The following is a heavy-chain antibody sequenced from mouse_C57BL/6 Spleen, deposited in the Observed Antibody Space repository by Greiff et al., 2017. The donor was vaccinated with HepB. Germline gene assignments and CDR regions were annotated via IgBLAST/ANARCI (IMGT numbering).Heavy chain of an antibody. V-gene: IGHV1-82*01. CDR2: IYPGDGDT. D-gene: IGHD1-1*01. J-gene: IGHJ2*01. CDR1: GYAFSSSW. CDR3: ARWNYYGSSYGLDY. Sequence: VKLMESGPELVKPGASVKISCKASGYAFSSSWMNWVKQRPGKGLEWIGRIYPGDGDTNYNGKFKGKATLTADKSSSTAYMQLSSLTSEDSAVYFCARWNYYGSSYGLDYWGQSTTLTVSS.